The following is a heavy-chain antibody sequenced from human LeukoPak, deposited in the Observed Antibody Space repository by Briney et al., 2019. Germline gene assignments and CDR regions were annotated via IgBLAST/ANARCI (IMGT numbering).Heavy chain of an antibody. CDR3: ARIGVRELMSSDYVWGSQPFDY. D-gene: IGHD3-16*01. CDR1: GFTFSSYA. V-gene: IGHV3-30-3*01. J-gene: IGHJ4*02. CDR2: ISYDGSNK. Sequence: GGSLRLSCAASGFTFSSYAMHWVRQAPGKGLEWVAVISYDGSNKYYADSVKGRFTISRDNSKNTLYLQMNNLRAEDTAVYYCARIGVRELMSSDYVWGSQPFDYWGQGTLVTVSS.